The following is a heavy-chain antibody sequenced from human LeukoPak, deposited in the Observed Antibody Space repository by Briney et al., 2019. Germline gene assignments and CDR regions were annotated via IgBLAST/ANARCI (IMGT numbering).Heavy chain of an antibody. CDR3: ARETCSGGYCYLLDY. V-gene: IGHV4-34*01. CDR2: INHSGST. J-gene: IGHJ4*02. Sequence: PSETLSLTCAVYGGSFSGYYWSWIRQPPGKGLEWIGEINHSGSTNYNPSLKSRVTISVDTSKNQFSLKLSSVTAADTAMYYCARETCSGGYCYLLDYWGQGTLVTVSS. D-gene: IGHD2-15*01. CDR1: GGSFSGYY.